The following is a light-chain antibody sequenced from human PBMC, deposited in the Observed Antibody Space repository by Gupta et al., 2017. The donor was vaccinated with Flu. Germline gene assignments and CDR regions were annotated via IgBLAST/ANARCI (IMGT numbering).Light chain of an antibody. V-gene: IGKV3-20*01. J-gene: IGKJ1*01. CDR3: QQKDKTPGT. CDR2: NAS. Sequence: IVLTQSPGTLSLSPGERATLYCRASQSVSRSFLAWYQHKPAQAPRLLIYNASSRATGVPDRFSGSGSGTEFTLTISRGEPEDFAVYYCQQKDKTPGTFGQGTQVDIK. CDR1: QSVSRSF.